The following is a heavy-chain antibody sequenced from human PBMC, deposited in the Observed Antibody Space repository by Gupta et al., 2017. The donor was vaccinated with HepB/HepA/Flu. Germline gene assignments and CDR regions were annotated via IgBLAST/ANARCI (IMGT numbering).Heavy chain of an antibody. CDR3: ARQGRGPTGMDV. J-gene: IGHJ6*02. V-gene: IGHV5-51*01. Sequence: EVQLVQSGAEVKKPGESLKISCKGSGSTFTSYWLGWVRQMPGKGLEWMGIIYPGDSEIRYSPSFQGQVTISADGSISTAYLEWNSLKASDTGIYYCARQGRGPTGMDVWGQGTTVTVSS. D-gene: IGHD5-12*01. CDR1: GSTFTSYW. CDR2: IYPGDSEI.